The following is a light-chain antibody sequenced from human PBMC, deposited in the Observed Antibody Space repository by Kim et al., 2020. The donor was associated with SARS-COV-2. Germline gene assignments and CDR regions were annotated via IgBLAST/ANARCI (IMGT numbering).Light chain of an antibody. CDR2: SNN. Sequence: QSVLTQPPSASGTPGQRLTISCSGSNSNIGSNTVYWYQQLPGTAPKLLIYSNNQRPSGVPDRFSGSKSGTSASLAISGLQYEDEADYYCAAWDDSLNGWVFGGGTQLTVL. V-gene: IGLV1-44*01. CDR1: NSNIGSNT. CDR3: AAWDDSLNGWV. J-gene: IGLJ3*02.